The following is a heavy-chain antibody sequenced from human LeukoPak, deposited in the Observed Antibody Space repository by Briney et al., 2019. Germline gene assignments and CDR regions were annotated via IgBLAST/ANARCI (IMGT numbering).Heavy chain of an antibody. CDR1: GYTFTSYG. CDR2: ISAYNGNT. Sequence: ASVKVSCKASGYTFTSYGISWVRQAPGQGLEWMGWISAYNGNTNYAQKLQGRVTTTTDTSTSTAYMELRSLRSDDTAVYYCARDSLWFGELLSDYWGQGTLITVSS. V-gene: IGHV1-18*01. CDR3: ARDSLWFGELLSDY. J-gene: IGHJ4*02. D-gene: IGHD3-10*01.